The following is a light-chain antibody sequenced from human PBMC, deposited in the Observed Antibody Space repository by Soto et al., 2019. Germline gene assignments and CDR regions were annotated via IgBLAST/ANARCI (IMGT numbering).Light chain of an antibody. V-gene: IGKV1D-12*01. J-gene: IGKJ1*01. CDR1: KDISTS. Sequence: HVTLSASSVSASVGNSVTITCQTSKDISTSVAWYQQKPGKAPNLLIYSASALHRGVPSRFSGSGSGADFTLTVSSLQPEDSATYYCQQADSFPWTFGQGTKVDIK. CDR2: SAS. CDR3: QQADSFPWT.